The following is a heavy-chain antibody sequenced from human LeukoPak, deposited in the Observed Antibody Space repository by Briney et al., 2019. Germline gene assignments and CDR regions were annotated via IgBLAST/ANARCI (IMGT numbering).Heavy chain of an antibody. J-gene: IGHJ4*02. V-gene: IGHV4-59*01. CDR3: ARDQSGYYRY. CDR2: VYYNGIT. D-gene: IGHD3-22*01. CDR1: GGSISSYY. Sequence: SETLSLTCTVSGGSISSYYWSWIRQPPGKGLEWIGYVYYNGITNYNPSLKSRVTISVDASQNQLSLKLSSVTAADTAVYYCARDQSGYYRYWGQGTLVTVSS.